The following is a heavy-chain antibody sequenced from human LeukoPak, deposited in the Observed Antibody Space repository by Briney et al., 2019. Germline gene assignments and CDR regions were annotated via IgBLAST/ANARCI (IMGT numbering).Heavy chain of an antibody. V-gene: IGHV3-23*01. CDR3: AKQLLGPITVAIFDC. D-gene: IGHD6-19*01. CDR2: IGGSDSST. CDR1: GFTLSSFA. J-gene: IGHJ4*02. Sequence: PGGSLRLSCAASGFTLSSFAMSWVRQAPGKGLEWVSVIGGSDSSTYYADSVRARFTISRDKSNNTLYLHMNSLRAEDTAVYYCAKQLLGPITVAIFDCWGQGTLATVSS.